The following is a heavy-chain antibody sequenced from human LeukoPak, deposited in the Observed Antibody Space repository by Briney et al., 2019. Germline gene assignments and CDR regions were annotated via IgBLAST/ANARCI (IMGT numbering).Heavy chain of an antibody. J-gene: IGHJ6*03. Sequence: SETLSLTCTVSGGAISSYYWSWIRQPPGKGLDWIGYIYYSGNTKYNPSLKSRVTISVDTSKNQFSPKLSSVTAADTAVYYCARVVDYGDYGSPGYYYYMDVWGKGTTVTVSS. CDR1: GGAISSYY. V-gene: IGHV4-59*01. D-gene: IGHD4-17*01. CDR3: ARVVDYGDYGSPGYYYYMDV. CDR2: IYYSGNT.